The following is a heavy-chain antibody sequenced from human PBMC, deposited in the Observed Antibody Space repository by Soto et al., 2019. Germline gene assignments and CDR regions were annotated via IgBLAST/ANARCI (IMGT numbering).Heavy chain of an antibody. CDR2: ISAYNGNT. J-gene: IGHJ4*02. Sequence: ASVKASCKASGYTFTSYGISWVRQAPGQGLEWMGWISAYNGNTNYAQKLQGRVTMTTDTSTSTAYMELRSLRSDDTAVYYCAREKLAAAGSDFDYWGQGTLVTVSS. V-gene: IGHV1-18*01. CDR1: GYTFTSYG. CDR3: AREKLAAAGSDFDY. D-gene: IGHD6-13*01.